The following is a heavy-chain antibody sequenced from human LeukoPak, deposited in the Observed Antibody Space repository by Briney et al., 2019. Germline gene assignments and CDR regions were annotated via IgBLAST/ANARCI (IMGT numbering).Heavy chain of an antibody. CDR1: GGTFSSYA. V-gene: IGHV1-69*04. Sequence: ASVKVSCKASGGTFSSYAISWVRQAPGQGLEWMGRIIPILGIANYAQKFQGRVTITADKSTSTAYMELSSLRSEDTAVYYCARDAGRGGEFDYWGQGNLVTVSS. D-gene: IGHD3-16*01. J-gene: IGHJ4*02. CDR3: ARDAGRGGEFDY. CDR2: IIPILGIA.